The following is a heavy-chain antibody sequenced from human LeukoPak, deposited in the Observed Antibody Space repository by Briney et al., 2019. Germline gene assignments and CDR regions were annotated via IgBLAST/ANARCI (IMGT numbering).Heavy chain of an antibody. V-gene: IGHV3-30*09. D-gene: IGHD3-22*01. CDR2: ISYDGSNK. J-gene: IGHJ4*02. Sequence: GGSLRLSCAASGFTFSSYAMHWVRQAPGKGLEWVAVISYDGSNKYYADSVKGRFAISRDNSKNTLYLQMNSLRAEDTAVYYCARDTHYCYDSSGYLLLWGQGTLVTVSS. CDR3: ARDTHYCYDSSGYLLL. CDR1: GFTFSSYA.